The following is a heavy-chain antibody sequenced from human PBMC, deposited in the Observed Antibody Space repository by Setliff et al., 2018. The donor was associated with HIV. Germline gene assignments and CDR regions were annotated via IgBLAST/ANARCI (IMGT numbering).Heavy chain of an antibody. V-gene: IGHV3-23*01. CDR3: AKKTAAYTSGSWLHY. D-gene: IGHD3-10*01. CDR2: ISGSGGDT. J-gene: IGHJ4*02. CDR1: GFTFSSYA. Sequence: GGSLRLSCTSSGFTFSSYAMTWVRQAPGKGLECVAVISGSGGDTYYADSVKGRFVISREKSKSTLYLQMNSLRAEDTAVYYCAKKTAAYTSGSWLHYWGQGTLVTVSS.